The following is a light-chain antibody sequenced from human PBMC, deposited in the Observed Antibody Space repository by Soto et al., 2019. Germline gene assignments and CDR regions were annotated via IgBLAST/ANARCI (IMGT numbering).Light chain of an antibody. V-gene: IGLV2-8*01. J-gene: IGLJ3*02. CDR3: NSHADTNPLL. CDR2: EVS. CDR1: SSDVGVYNY. Sequence: QSALTQPPSASGSPGQSVTISCTGTSSDVGVYNYVSWYQQHPGKAPKLMIYEVSKRPSGVPDRFSGSKSANTASLTVSGLQAEDEADYYCNSHADTNPLLFGGGTQLTVL.